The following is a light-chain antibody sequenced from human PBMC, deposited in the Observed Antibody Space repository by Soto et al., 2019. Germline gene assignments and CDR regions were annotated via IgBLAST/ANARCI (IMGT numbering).Light chain of an antibody. CDR3: MSYIDSTSTHWV. V-gene: IGLV2-14*03. CDR1: SSDVGHPYNY. CDR2: KVS. J-gene: IGLJ3*02. Sequence: QSALPQPASVSGSPGPSITISCTGTSSDVGHPYNYVSWYQQHPGKAPKLLIFKVSNRPSGISGRFSGSKSGNTASLTISGLQAEDEADYYCMSYIDSTSTHWVLGGGTKLTVL.